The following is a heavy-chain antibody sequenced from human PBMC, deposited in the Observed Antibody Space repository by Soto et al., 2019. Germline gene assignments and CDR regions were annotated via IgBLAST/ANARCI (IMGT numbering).Heavy chain of an antibody. V-gene: IGHV4-4*07. J-gene: IGHJ5*02. D-gene: IGHD3-3*01. Sequence: QVQLQESGPGLVKPSETLSLTCTVSGGAISGYYWTWIRQSAGKGLEWLGRIYSSGGTKYNPSLQSRVTISLDTSKNLCSLRLTSVTAADTAVYYCARGQRFSDSFDPWGQGTLVTVSS. CDR2: IYSSGGT. CDR1: GGAISGYY. CDR3: ARGQRFSDSFDP.